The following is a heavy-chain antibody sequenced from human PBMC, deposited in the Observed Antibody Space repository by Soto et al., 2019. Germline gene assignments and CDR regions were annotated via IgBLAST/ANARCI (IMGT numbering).Heavy chain of an antibody. CDR1: GFTFSSYW. CDR3: ARAEWYYDSSGYYSY. Sequence: QTGGSLRLSCAASGFTFSSYWMSWVRQAPGKGLEWVANIKQDGSEKYYVDSVKGRFTISRDNAKNSLYLQMNSLRAEDTAVYYCARAEWYYDSSGYYSYWGQGTLVTVSS. CDR2: IKQDGSEK. J-gene: IGHJ4*02. V-gene: IGHV3-7*01. D-gene: IGHD3-22*01.